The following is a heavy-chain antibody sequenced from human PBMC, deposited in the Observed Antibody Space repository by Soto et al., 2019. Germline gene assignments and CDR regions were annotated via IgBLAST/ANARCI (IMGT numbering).Heavy chain of an antibody. Sequence: ASVNVSCKASDYTFTNYWISWVRQAPGQGLEWMAWISAYNGDTNYAQKFQGRVTMTTDTSTSTAYMELRRLRSDDKAVYYCARAYGYGYADYWGHGTLVTVSS. CDR2: ISAYNGDT. V-gene: IGHV1-18*01. J-gene: IGHJ4*01. CDR1: DYTFTNYW. D-gene: IGHD5-18*01. CDR3: ARAYGYGYADY.